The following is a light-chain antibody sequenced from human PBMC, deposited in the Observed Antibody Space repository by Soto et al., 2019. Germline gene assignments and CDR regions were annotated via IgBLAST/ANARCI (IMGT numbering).Light chain of an antibody. J-gene: IGLJ2*01. CDR1: SSNIGNNY. CDR2: DNN. V-gene: IGLV1-51*01. CDR3: GTWDGSLSAGV. Sequence: QSVLTQPPSVSAAPGPKVTLSCSGSSSNIGNNYVSWYQQLPGTAPKLLIYDNNKRPSGIPDRFSGSKSGTSATLGITGLQTGDEADYYCGTWDGSLSAGVFGGGTKLTVL.